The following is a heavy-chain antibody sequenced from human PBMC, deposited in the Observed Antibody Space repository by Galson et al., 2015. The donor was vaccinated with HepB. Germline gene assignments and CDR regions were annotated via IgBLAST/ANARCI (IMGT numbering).Heavy chain of an antibody. CDR2: IDWDDDK. CDR1: GFSLNTSGMC. D-gene: IGHD3-10*01. CDR3: ARKYYYGSGSYRN. V-gene: IGHV2-70*11. Sequence: PALVKPTQTLTLTCTFSGFSLNTSGMCVSWIRQPPGKALEWLARIDWDDDKYYNTSLKTRLTISKDTSKNQVVLTMTNMDPVDTATYYCARKYYYGSGSYRNWGQGTLVTVSS. J-gene: IGHJ4*02.